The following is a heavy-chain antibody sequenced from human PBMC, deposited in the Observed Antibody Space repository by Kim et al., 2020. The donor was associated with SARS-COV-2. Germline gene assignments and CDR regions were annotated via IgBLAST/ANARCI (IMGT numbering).Heavy chain of an antibody. V-gene: IGHV1-24*01. CDR1: GYTLTELS. D-gene: IGHD1-1*01. J-gene: IGHJ6*02. CDR2: FAPEDGET. Sequence: ASVKVSCKVSGYTLTELSMHWVRQAPGKGLEWMGGFAPEDGETIYAQKFQGRVTMTEDTSTDTAYMELSSLRSEDTAVYYCAVTTGTTRYYYYGMDVWGQGTTVTVSS. CDR3: AVTTGTTRYYYYGMDV.